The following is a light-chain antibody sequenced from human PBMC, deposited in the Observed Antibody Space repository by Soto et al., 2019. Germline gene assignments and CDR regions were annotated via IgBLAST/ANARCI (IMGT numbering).Light chain of an antibody. CDR1: SSDIGRYDH. CDR2: EVS. CDR3: NSHTSGAFRV. J-gene: IGLJ1*01. Sequence: QSVLSHPASVSWSPGHSITISCTGSSSDIGRYDHVSWYQHHPGKAPKLLISEVSSRPSGVSTRFSGSKSGYTASLTISGLQAEEEADYYCNSHTSGAFRVFGTGTKVTVL. V-gene: IGLV2-14*01.